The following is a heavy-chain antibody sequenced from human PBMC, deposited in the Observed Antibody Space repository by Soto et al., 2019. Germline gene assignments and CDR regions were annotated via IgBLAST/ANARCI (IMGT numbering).Heavy chain of an antibody. CDR1: GFTFSSYG. CDR2: ISHEGSHK. J-gene: IGHJ5*02. V-gene: IGHV3-30*18. CDR3: AKAPWFDP. Sequence: GGSVRLSCAASGFTFSSYGMHSLRQAPRKGLEWVAVISHEGSHKYYADSVTGRFKISRDNSRNTLYLQMNSLRAEDTAVYYCAKAPWFDPWGQATLVTVSS.